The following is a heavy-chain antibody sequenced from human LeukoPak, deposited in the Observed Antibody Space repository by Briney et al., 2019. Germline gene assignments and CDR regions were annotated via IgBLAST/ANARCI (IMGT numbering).Heavy chain of an antibody. Sequence: SETLSLTCTVSGGSISSGGYYWSWIRQHPGKGLEWIGYIYYSGSTYYNPSLKSRVTISVDTSKNQFSLKLSSVTAADTAVYYCARSVGATDYYYYYGMDVWGQGTTVTVSS. J-gene: IGHJ6*02. CDR2: IYYSGST. CDR3: ARSVGATDYYYYYGMDV. V-gene: IGHV4-31*03. CDR1: GGSISSGGYY. D-gene: IGHD1-26*01.